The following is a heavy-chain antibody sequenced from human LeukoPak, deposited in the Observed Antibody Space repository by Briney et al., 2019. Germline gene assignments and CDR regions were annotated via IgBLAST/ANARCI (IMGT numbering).Heavy chain of an antibody. J-gene: IGHJ3*02. Sequence: PGGSLRLSCAASGFTLSSYTMNWVRQAPGKGLEWASYITSTSIKYCADSVKGRFTISRDNAKNSLHLQMNSLRDEDTAVYYCARDIIHRSGFYRSALDIWGQGTMVTVSS. CDR2: ITSTSIK. V-gene: IGHV3-48*02. CDR1: GFTLSSYT. CDR3: ARDIIHRSGFYRSALDI. D-gene: IGHD3-22*01.